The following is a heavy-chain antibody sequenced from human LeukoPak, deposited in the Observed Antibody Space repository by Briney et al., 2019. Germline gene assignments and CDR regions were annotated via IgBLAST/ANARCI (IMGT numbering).Heavy chain of an antibody. Sequence: GASVKVSCKASGYTFTSYGISWVRQAPGQGLEWMGWISAYNGNTNYAQKLQGRVTMTTDTSTSTAYMELRSLRSDDTAVYYCARGFHPVVPAASYWYFDLWGRGTLVTVSS. CDR1: GYTFTSYG. J-gene: IGHJ2*01. V-gene: IGHV1-18*01. CDR2: ISAYNGNT. CDR3: ARGFHPVVPAASYWYFDL. D-gene: IGHD2-2*01.